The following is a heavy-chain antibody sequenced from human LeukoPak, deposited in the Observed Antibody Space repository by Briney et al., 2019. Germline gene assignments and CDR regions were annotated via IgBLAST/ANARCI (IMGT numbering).Heavy chain of an antibody. J-gene: IGHJ4*02. CDR1: GFTLSSYW. Sequence: PGGSLRLSCAASGFTLSSYWMHWVRQAPGKGLVWVSRISSDGSSTDYADSVKGRFTISRDNAKNTLYLQMNSLRAEDTAVYYCASRIPYDSSSYWGQGTLVTVSS. V-gene: IGHV3-74*01. D-gene: IGHD3-22*01. CDR2: ISSDGSST. CDR3: ASRIPYDSSSY.